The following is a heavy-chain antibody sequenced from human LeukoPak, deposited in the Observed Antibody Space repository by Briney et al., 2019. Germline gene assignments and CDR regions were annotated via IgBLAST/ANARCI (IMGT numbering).Heavy chain of an antibody. Sequence: ASVKVSCKSSGGTFSSYAISWVRQAPGQGLEWMGGIIPIFGTANYAQKFQGRVTITTDESTSTAYMELSSLRSEDTAVYYWASEVPAAGTDFDYWGQGSLVTVSS. J-gene: IGHJ4*02. CDR3: ASEVPAAGTDFDY. CDR2: IIPIFGTA. D-gene: IGHD6-13*01. CDR1: GGTFSSYA. V-gene: IGHV1-69*05.